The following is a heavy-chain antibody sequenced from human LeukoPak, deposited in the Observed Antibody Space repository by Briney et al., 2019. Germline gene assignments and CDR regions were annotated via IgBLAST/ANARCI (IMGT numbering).Heavy chain of an antibody. CDR1: GYTFTSYG. D-gene: IGHD2-8*01. CDR2: ISAYNGNT. J-gene: IGHJ4*02. CDR3: ARAGYCTNGVCLKTPVDY. V-gene: IGHV1-18*01. Sequence: ASVKVSCMASGYTFTSYGISWVRQAPGQGLEWMGWISAYNGNTNYAQKLQGRVTMTTDTSTSTAYMELRSLRSDDTAVYYCARAGYCTNGVCLKTPVDYWGQGTLVTVSS.